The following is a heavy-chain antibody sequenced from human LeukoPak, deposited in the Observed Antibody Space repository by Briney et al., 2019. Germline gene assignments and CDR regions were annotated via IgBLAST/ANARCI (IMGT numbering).Heavy chain of an antibody. J-gene: IGHJ4*02. CDR2: ISAGGDLT. D-gene: IGHD2-2*02. CDR1: RFSFSAYP. V-gene: IGHV3-23*01. CDR3: AKEKLLYED. Sequence: GGSLRLSCAASRFSFSAYPMGWVRRAPGRGLEWVSGISAGGDLTFHADPVKGRFTISRDNSKNTLYLQMNSLRAEDTAVYYCAKEKLLYEDWGQGTLVTVSS.